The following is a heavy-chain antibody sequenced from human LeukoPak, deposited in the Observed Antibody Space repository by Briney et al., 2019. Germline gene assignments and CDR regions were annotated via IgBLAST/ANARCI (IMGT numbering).Heavy chain of an antibody. Sequence: QPGGSLRLSCAASGFTFSSYAMSWVRQAPGKGLEWVSAISGSGGSTYYADSVKGRFTISRDNSKNTPYLQMNSLRAEDTAVYYCASHTRGYSYGYDYFDYWGQGTLVTVSS. J-gene: IGHJ4*02. V-gene: IGHV3-23*01. CDR2: ISGSGGST. CDR3: ASHTRGYSYGYDYFDY. CDR1: GFTFSSYA. D-gene: IGHD5-18*01.